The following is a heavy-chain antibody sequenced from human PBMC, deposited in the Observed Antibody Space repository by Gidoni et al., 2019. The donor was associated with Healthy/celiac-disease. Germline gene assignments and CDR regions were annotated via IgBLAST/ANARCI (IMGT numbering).Heavy chain of an antibody. CDR1: VFTFSSES. V-gene: IGHV3-21*01. CDR3: ARESGEQLVRLGGDY. Sequence: VQLVESGGGLVKPGGSLRLSCAASVFTFSSESMNWGRQAPGKGLEWVSSISSSSSDIYYADSVKGRFTISRDNAKNSLYLQMNSLRAEDTAVYYGARESGEQLVRLGGDYWGQGTLVTVSS. D-gene: IGHD6-6*01. CDR2: ISSSSSDI. J-gene: IGHJ4*02.